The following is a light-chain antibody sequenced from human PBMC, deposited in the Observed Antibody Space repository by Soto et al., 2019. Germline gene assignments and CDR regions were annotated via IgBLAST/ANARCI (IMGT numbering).Light chain of an antibody. V-gene: IGKV3-15*01. CDR2: DAS. CDR1: ESVSRN. CDR3: QQYYSTPLT. Sequence: EVVRTQSPATLSVSPGERATLSCRASESVSRNLAWYQQKPGQAPRLLIYDASTRATGIPDRFSGGGSGTEFTLTISSLQSEDFVVYYCQQYYSTPLTFGGGTKVEIK. J-gene: IGKJ4*01.